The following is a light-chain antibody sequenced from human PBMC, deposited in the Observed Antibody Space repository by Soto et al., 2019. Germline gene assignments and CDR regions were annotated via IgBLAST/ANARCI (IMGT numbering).Light chain of an antibody. CDR1: QSVSSSY. V-gene: IGKV3-20*01. CDR2: GAS. CDR3: QQYCTSPPIT. Sequence: EIVLTQSPGTLSLSPGERATLFCRASQSVSSSYLAWYQQKPGQAPRLLIYGASSRATGIPDRFSGSGSGTDFTLTITRLEPEDFAVYYCQQYCTSPPITVGQGTRLEIK. J-gene: IGKJ5*01.